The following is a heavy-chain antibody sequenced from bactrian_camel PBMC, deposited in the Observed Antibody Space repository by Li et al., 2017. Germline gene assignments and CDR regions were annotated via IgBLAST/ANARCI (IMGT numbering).Heavy chain of an antibody. J-gene: IGHJ6*01. CDR2: ILTAGGKT. V-gene: IGHV3S1*01. CDR3: AAGSPLVYTSGKWSCQFDS. D-gene: IGHD2*01. Sequence: VQLVESGGDSVQAGGSLRLSCVRSGDSYSSYCMGWFRQASGKVREGVATILTAGGKTWYRDSVKGRFTISQDNAKNTHYLQMNDLKPDDTAMYTCAAGSPLVYTSGKWSCQFDSWGQGTQVTVS. CDR1: GDSYSSYC.